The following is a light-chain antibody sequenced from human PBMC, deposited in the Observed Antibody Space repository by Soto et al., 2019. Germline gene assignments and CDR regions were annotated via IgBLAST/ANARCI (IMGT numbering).Light chain of an antibody. CDR2: AAS. Sequence: DLQMTQSPSSVSASVGDRVTITCRASQSISIYLAWYQQKPGRAPKLLIYAASRLQSGVPSRFSGSGSGTDFTLTISSLQPEDFAAYYCQQANNFPGPFGPGTKVDIK. J-gene: IGKJ3*01. CDR1: QSISIY. CDR3: QQANNFPGP. V-gene: IGKV1-12*01.